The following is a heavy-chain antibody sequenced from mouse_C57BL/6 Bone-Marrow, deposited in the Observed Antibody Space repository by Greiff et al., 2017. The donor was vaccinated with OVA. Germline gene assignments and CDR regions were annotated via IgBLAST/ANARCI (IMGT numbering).Heavy chain of an antibody. CDR3: ARDRDSSWFAY. D-gene: IGHD3-3*01. CDR1: GFTFSSYA. CDR2: ISDGGSYT. J-gene: IGHJ3*01. V-gene: IGHV5-4*01. Sequence: EVKLMESGGGLVKPGGSLKLSCAASGFTFSSYAMSWVRQTPEKRLEWVATISDGGSYTYYPDNVKGRFTISRDNAKNNLYLQMSHPKSEDTAMYYCARDRDSSWFAYWGQGTLVTVSA.